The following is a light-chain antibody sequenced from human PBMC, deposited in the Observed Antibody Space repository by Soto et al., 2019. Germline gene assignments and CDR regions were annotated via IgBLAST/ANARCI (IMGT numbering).Light chain of an antibody. V-gene: IGKV3-11*01. CDR3: QQYDDWLET. CDR1: QSVSSY. Sequence: EIVLTQSPATLSLSPGERATLSCRASQSVSSYLAWYQQKPGQAPRLLIYDASNRATGIPARFSGSGSGTDFTLTISSLEPEDFAVYYCQQYDDWLETFGQGTKVEIK. J-gene: IGKJ1*01. CDR2: DAS.